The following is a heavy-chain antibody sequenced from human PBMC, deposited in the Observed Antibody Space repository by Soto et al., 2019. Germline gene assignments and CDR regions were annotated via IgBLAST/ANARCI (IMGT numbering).Heavy chain of an antibody. CDR1: GYTFTGYY. CDR2: INPNSGGT. Sequence: ASVKVSCKASGYTFTGYYMHWVRQAPGQGLEWMGWINPNSGGTNYAQKFQGWVTMTRDTSISTAYMELSRLRSDDTAVYYCARIFRYCSSTSCYGHFDIWRQGTMVTVSS. D-gene: IGHD2-2*01. V-gene: IGHV1-2*04. J-gene: IGHJ3*02. CDR3: ARIFRYCSSTSCYGHFDI.